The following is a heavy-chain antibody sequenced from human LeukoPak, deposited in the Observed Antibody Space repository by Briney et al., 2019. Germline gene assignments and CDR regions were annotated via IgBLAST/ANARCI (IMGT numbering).Heavy chain of an antibody. J-gene: IGHJ4*02. CDR2: ISYDGSSR. CDR1: GFIFSGYG. V-gene: IGHV3-30*03. Sequence: GGSLRLSCAASGFIFSGYGMHWVRQAPGKGLEWVAIISYDGSSRYYADSVKGRFTISRDNSRNTLSLQMNSLRAEDTAVYYCAREGRSRWFGEGYFDYWGQGTLVTVSS. D-gene: IGHD3-10*01. CDR3: AREGRSRWFGEGYFDY.